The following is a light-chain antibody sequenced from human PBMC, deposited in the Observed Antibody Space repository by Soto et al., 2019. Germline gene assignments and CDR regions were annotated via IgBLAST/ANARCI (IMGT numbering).Light chain of an antibody. Sequence: EIVLTQSPGTLSLSPGERATLSCRASLSVSSSYLAWYQQKPGQAPRLLIYGASNRATGIPDRFSASGSGTDFTLTISRPEPEDFAVYYCQPYGSSPPYTFGQGTKLEIK. J-gene: IGKJ2*01. V-gene: IGKV3-20*01. CDR2: GAS. CDR3: QPYGSSPPYT. CDR1: LSVSSSY.